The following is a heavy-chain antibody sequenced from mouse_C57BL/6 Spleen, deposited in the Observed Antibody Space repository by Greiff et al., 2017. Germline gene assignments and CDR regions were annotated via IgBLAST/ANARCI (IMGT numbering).Heavy chain of an antibody. CDR1: GFTFTDYY. CDR2: IRNKANGYTT. J-gene: IGHJ2*01. CDR3: ARHGSSSYYFDY. V-gene: IGHV7-3*01. Sequence: EVKVVESGGGLVQPGGSLSLSCAASGFTFTDYYMSWVRQPPGKALEWLGFIRNKANGYTTEYSASVKGRFTISRDNSQSILYLQMNALRAEDSATYYCARHGSSSYYFDYWGQGTTLTVSS. D-gene: IGHD1-1*01.